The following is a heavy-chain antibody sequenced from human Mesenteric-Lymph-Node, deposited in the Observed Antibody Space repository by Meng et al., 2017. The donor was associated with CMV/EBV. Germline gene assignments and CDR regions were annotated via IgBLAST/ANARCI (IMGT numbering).Heavy chain of an antibody. Sequence: LSLTCAASGFTVNNYYMSWVRQAPGKGLEWVSVIYIRGGTHHADSVKGRFTISRDNSKNTVYLEMSSLRVEDTAVYYCARDPGNWNYDYWGQGILVTVSS. CDR3: ARDPGNWNYDY. V-gene: IGHV3-53*01. D-gene: IGHD1-7*01. CDR1: GFTVNNYY. J-gene: IGHJ4*02. CDR2: IYIRGGT.